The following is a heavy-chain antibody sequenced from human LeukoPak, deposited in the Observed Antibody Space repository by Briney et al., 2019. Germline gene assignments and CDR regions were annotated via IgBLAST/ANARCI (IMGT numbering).Heavy chain of an antibody. CDR3: ATTPLWFGELPDDD. D-gene: IGHD3-10*01. V-gene: IGHV3-23*01. J-gene: IGHJ4*02. CDR2: ISGSGGST. Sequence: PGGSLRLSCAASGFTFSSYAMSWVRQAPGKGLEWVSAISGSGGSTYYPDSVKGRFTISRDNSKNTLYLQMNSLRAEDTVVYYCATTPLWFGELPDDDWGQGTLVTVSS. CDR1: GFTFSSYA.